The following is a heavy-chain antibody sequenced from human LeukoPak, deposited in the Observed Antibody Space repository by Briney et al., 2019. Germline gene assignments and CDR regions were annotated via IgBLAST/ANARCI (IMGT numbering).Heavy chain of an antibody. Sequence: GGSLRLSCAVSRFTFSSYAMHWVRQAPGRGLEWVAVISFDGNNQNYADSVKGRFTISRDNSKNTLYLQMNSPRTEDTAVYYCARGDYDFWSGSGKNYYYYMDVWGKGTTVTVSS. J-gene: IGHJ6*03. CDR2: ISFDGNNQ. CDR1: RFTFSSYA. V-gene: IGHV3-30*04. D-gene: IGHD3-3*01. CDR3: ARGDYDFWSGSGKNYYYYMDV.